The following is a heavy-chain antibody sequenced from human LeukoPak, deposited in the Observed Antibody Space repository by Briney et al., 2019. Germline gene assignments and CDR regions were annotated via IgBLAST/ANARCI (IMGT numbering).Heavy chain of an antibody. CDR3: ARGQRRRYYDSSGYLN. D-gene: IGHD3-22*01. V-gene: IGHV4-34*01. J-gene: IGHJ4*02. Sequence: SETLSLTCAVYGGSFSGYYWSWIRQPPGKGLEWIGEINHSGSTNYNPSLKSRVTISVGTSKNQFSLKLSSVTAADTAVYYCARGQRRRYYDSSGYLNWGQGTLVTVSS. CDR1: GGSFSGYY. CDR2: INHSGST.